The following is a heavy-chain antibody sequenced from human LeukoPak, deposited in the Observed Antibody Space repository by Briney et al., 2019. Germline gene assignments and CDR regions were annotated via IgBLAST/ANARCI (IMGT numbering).Heavy chain of an antibody. CDR2: IYHSGST. J-gene: IGHJ4*02. CDR3: AREVLDYYGSGSYSYYLDY. Sequence: PSETLSLTCAVSGGSISSGGYSWSWIRQPPGKGLEWIGYIYHSGSTYYNPSLKSRVTISVDRSKNQFSLKLSSVTAADTAVYYCAREVLDYYGSGSYSYYLDYWGQGTLVTVSS. V-gene: IGHV4-30-2*01. CDR1: GGSISSGGYS. D-gene: IGHD3-10*01.